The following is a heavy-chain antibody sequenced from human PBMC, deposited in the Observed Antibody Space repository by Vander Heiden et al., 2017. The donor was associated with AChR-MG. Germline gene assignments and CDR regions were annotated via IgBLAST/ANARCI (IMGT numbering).Heavy chain of an antibody. J-gene: IGHJ3*02. D-gene: IGHD1-26*01. V-gene: IGHV3-30*18. CDR2: ISHDGSNK. CDR3: AKDLNVGDGGDYPGI. Sequence: QVQLVESGGGVVQPGRSLRLSCAASGFTFSSYGMHWVRQAPGKGLEWVAVISHDGSNKYYADSVKGRFTISRDNSKNTLYLQMNSLRAEDTAVYYCAKDLNVGDGGDYPGIWGQGTMVTVSS. CDR1: GFTFSSYG.